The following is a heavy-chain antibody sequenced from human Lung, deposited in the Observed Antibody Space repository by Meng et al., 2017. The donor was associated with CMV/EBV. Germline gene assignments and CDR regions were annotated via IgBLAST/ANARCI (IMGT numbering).Heavy chain of an antibody. CDR2: ISYDGSKE. CDR3: ARGLKAAAGTREYYYGMDV. Sequence: GGSXRLXCAASGFTFRNYGIHWVRQAPGKGLEWLAVISYDGSKEYYADSVKGRFTISRDNSKNTLELQMNSLRVEDTAVYFCARGLKAAAGTREYYYGMDVXGQGXAVTVSS. D-gene: IGHD6-13*01. J-gene: IGHJ6*02. V-gene: IGHV3-30*03. CDR1: GFTFRNYG.